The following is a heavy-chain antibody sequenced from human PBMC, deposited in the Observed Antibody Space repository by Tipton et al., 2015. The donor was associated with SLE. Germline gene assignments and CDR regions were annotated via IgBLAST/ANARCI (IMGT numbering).Heavy chain of an antibody. Sequence: LRLSCTVSGGSISSYYWSWIRQPPGKGLEWIGYIYYSGSTNYNPSLKSRVTISVDTSKNQFSLKLSSVTAADTAVYYCASWSPERTSGWSRFDYWGQGTLATVSS. CDR3: ASWSPERTSGWSRFDY. D-gene: IGHD6-19*01. CDR2: IYYSGST. J-gene: IGHJ4*02. CDR1: GGSISSYY. V-gene: IGHV4-59*01.